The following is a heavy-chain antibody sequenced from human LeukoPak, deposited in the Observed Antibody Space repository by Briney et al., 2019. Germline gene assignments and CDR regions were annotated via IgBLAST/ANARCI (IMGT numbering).Heavy chain of an antibody. D-gene: IGHD6-13*01. CDR3: ARGRSRRHGIAAAGTRYYYGMDV. CDR2: IYYSGST. J-gene: IGHJ6*02. Sequence: PSETLSLTCTVSGGSISSSSYYWGWIRQPPGKGLEWIGSIYYSGSTYYNPSLTSRVTISVDTSKNQFSLKLSSVTAADTAVYYCARGRSRRHGIAAAGTRYYYGMDVWGQGTTVTVSS. V-gene: IGHV4-39*07. CDR1: GGSISSSSYY.